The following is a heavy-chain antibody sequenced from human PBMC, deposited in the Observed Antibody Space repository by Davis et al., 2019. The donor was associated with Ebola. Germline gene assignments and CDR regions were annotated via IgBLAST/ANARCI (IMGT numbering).Heavy chain of an antibody. D-gene: IGHD6-13*01. V-gene: IGHV3-11*01. Sequence: GESLKISCAASGFTFSDYYMNWIRQAPGKGLEWVSYISSSGSTIYYADSVKGRFTISRDNAKNSLYLQMNSLRAEDTAVYYCARDPEVEGSSWYFDYWGQGTLVTVSS. CDR2: ISSSGSTI. CDR3: ARDPEVEGSSWYFDY. J-gene: IGHJ4*02. CDR1: GFTFSDYY.